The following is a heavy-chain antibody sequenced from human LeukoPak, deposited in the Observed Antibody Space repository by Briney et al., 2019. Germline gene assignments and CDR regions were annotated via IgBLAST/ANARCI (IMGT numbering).Heavy chain of an antibody. CDR2: INPSGGST. D-gene: IGHD3-22*01. CDR1: GYTFTSYY. V-gene: IGHV1-46*01. J-gene: IGHJ3*02. Sequence: ASVKVSCKASGYTFTSYYMHWVRQAPGQGLEWMGIINPSGGSTSYAQKFQGRVTMTRDTSTSTVYMELSSLRSEDTAVYYCARDLKAYYYDSSGYSDALDIWGQGTMDTVSS. CDR3: ARDLKAYYYDSSGYSDALDI.